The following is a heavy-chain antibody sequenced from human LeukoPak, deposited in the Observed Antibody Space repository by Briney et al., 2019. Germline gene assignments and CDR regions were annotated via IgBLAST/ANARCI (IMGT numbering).Heavy chain of an antibody. CDR2: ISYDGSNK. D-gene: IGHD3-16*02. CDR3: AKDGGWGSYRYPTFDY. V-gene: IGHV3-30*18. CDR1: GFTFSSYG. J-gene: IGHJ4*02. Sequence: GGSLRLSCAASGFTFSSYGMHWVRQAPGKGLEWVAVISYDGSNKYYADSVKGRFTISRDNSKNTLYLQMNSLRAEDTAVYYCAKDGGWGSYRYPTFDYWGQGTLVTVSS.